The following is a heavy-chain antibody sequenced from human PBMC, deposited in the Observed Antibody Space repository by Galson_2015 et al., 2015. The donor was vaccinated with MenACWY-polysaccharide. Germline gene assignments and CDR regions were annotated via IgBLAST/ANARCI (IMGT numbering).Heavy chain of an antibody. Sequence: SVKVSCKASGYTFSGYHIHWVRQAPGQGLEWMGRIIPSLGKPNYAEKFQGRVAITADKSTSTAYMELSSLRSEDTAVYYCARDGYCSGGSCYFNYYYALDAWGQGTTVTVSS. CDR3: ARDGYCSGGSCYFNYYYALDA. D-gene: IGHD2-15*01. CDR2: IIPSLGKP. J-gene: IGHJ6*02. V-gene: IGHV1-69*04. CDR1: GYTFSGYH.